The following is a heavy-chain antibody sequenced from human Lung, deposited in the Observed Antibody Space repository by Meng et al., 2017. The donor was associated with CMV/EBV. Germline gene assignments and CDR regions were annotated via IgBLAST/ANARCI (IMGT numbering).Heavy chain of an antibody. CDR1: GFTFNRYE. Sequence: GESLKISCSASGFTFNRYEMHWVRQAPGKGLEWVSYISGSGATIYYADSVKGRFTISRDNAKNLLYVQMNSLRAEDTALYYCARAGFCNSPTCRSAFDVWXRWTVVTVSS. D-gene: IGHD2-2*01. J-gene: IGHJ3*01. CDR2: ISGSGATI. CDR3: ARAGFCNSPTCRSAFDV. V-gene: IGHV3-48*03.